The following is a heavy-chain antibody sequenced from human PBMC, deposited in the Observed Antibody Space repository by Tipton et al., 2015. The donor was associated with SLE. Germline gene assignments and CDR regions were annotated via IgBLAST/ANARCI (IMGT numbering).Heavy chain of an antibody. CDR2: IHPGDTDT. D-gene: IGHD4-11*01. Sequence: QSGAEVKKPGESLKISCKGSGYSFTSYWIGWVRQMPGKGLEWMGIIHPGDTDTRYSPSFQGPVTTAADKTISTAYLQWSSLKASDTAMYYCASSPTARAYFDDWGQGTPVTVSS. V-gene: IGHV5-51*03. CDR1: GYSFTSYW. J-gene: IGHJ4*02. CDR3: ASSPTARAYFDD.